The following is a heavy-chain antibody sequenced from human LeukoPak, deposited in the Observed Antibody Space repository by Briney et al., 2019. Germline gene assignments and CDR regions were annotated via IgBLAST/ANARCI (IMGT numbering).Heavy chain of an antibody. CDR2: IWYDGSNK. CDR1: GFTFSSYG. J-gene: IGHJ3*02. D-gene: IGHD2-21*02. CDR3: ARGGGDNAFDI. Sequence: GGSLRLSCAVSGFTFSSYGMHWVRQAPGKGLEWVAVIWYDGSNKYYADSVKGRFTISRDNSKNTLYLQMNSLRAEDTAVYYCARGGGDNAFDIWGQGTMVTVSS. V-gene: IGHV3-33*01.